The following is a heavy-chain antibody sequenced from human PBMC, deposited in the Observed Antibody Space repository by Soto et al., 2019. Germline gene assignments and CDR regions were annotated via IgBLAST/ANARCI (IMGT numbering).Heavy chain of an antibody. Sequence: PGGSLRLSCAASGFTFSSYSMNWVRQAPGKGLEWVSSISSSSSYIYYADSVKGRFTISRDNAKNSLYLQMNSLRAEDTAVYYCARDPGRVTGTHFDYWGQGTLVTVSS. CDR3: ARDPGRVTGTHFDY. CDR2: ISSSSSYI. J-gene: IGHJ4*02. V-gene: IGHV3-21*01. D-gene: IGHD1-7*01. CDR1: GFTFSSYS.